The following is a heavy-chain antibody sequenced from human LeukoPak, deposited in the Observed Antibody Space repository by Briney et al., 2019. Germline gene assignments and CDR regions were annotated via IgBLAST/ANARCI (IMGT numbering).Heavy chain of an antibody. CDR3: ARGKMNGDDFDY. CDR1: GYTFTGYY. Sequence: ASVKVSCKASGYTFTGYYMHWVRQAPGQGLEWMGWINPNSGTNYAQKFQGRVTMTRDTSITTAYVELSRLTSDDTAVYYCARGKMNGDDFDYWGQGTLVTVSS. V-gene: IGHV1-2*02. D-gene: IGHD4-17*01. J-gene: IGHJ4*02. CDR2: INPNSGT.